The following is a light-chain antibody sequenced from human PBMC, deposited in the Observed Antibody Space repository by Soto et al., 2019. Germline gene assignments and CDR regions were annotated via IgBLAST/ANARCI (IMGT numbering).Light chain of an antibody. CDR1: QGISKQ. J-gene: IGKJ1*01. CDR2: GAS. CDR3: HQYNNWPPWT. V-gene: IGKV3-15*01. Sequence: EIVLTQSPATLSLSTGERATLSCRASQGISKQLAWNQQKPGQAPRLLIYGASTRATDIPARFSGSGSGTEFTLTISSLQSEDFAVYYCHQYNNWPPWTFGQGTKVDIK.